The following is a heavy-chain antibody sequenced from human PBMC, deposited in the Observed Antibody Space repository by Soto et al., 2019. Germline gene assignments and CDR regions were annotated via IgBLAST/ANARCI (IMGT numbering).Heavy chain of an antibody. CDR3: AKALGRDFSDFDS. V-gene: IGHV3-23*01. CDR2: ISDSGGST. CDR1: GFTFSSNA. Sequence: GGSLRLSCEASGFTFSSNAMTWVRQAPGKGLEWVSAISDSGGSTYYADSVAGRFTISSDNSRHTLYLQMNSLRAEDTAIYYCAKALGRDFSDFDSWGQGTQVTVSS. J-gene: IGHJ4*02. D-gene: IGHD3-10*01.